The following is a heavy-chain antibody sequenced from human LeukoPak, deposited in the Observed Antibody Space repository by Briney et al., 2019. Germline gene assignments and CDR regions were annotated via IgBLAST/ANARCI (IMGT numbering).Heavy chain of an antibody. J-gene: IGHJ6*03. CDR2: IHYSGSI. Sequence: PSETLSLTCTVSGASISSHYWSWIRQPPGKGLGWTGYIHYSGSIDYNPSLKSRVTISADTSKNQFSLRLTSLTAADTAVYYCARESNWKDGVDYYYYYHMDVWGKGTTVTVSS. CDR1: GASISSHY. CDR3: ARESNWKDGVDYYYYYHMDV. D-gene: IGHD1-20*01. V-gene: IGHV4-59*11.